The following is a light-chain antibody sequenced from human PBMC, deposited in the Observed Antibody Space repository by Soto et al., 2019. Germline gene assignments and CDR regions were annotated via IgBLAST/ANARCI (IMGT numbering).Light chain of an antibody. J-gene: IGLJ2*01. CDR3: SSYTSSSVV. Sequence: QSVLTQPASVSGSPGQSITISCTGTSSDVGGYNYVSWYQQHPGKAPKLMIYDVSNRPSGVSNRFSGSKSGNTASLTISGLRAEGGADYYCSSYTSSSVVFGGGTKLTVL. V-gene: IGLV2-14*01. CDR2: DVS. CDR1: SSDVGGYNY.